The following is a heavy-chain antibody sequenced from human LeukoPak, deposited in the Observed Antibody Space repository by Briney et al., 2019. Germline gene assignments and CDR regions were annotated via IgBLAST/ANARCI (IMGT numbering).Heavy chain of an antibody. CDR2: ISYDGSNK. D-gene: IGHD2-2*01. Sequence: GRSLRLSCAASGFTFSSYAMHWVRQAPGKGLEWVAVISYDGSNKYYADSVKGRFTISRDNSKNTLYLQMNSLRAEDTAVYYCTRDSCSTTSCYRPAKLGPWGQGSLVTVSS. J-gene: IGHJ5*02. V-gene: IGHV3-30-3*01. CDR1: GFTFSSYA. CDR3: TRDSCSTTSCYRPAKLGP.